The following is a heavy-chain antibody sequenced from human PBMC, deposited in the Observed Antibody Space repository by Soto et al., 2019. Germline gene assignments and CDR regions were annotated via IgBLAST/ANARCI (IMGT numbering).Heavy chain of an antibody. CDR1: GFIFTNYA. Sequence: EVQLLESGGGLVQPGGSLRLSCAASGFIFTNYALSWVRQAPGKGLEWVAGVSGSGGSSYYADSVRGRFTTSIGSSRTTVYLQMRDLRPEDTALYFCATWHLREHAYDIWGQGTMVTVSS. CDR2: VSGSGGSS. V-gene: IGHV3-23*01. J-gene: IGHJ3*02. D-gene: IGHD5-12*01. CDR3: ATWHLREHAYDI.